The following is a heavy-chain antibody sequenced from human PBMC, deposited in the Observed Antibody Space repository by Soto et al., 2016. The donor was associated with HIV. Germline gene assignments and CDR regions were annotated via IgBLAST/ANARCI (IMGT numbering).Heavy chain of an antibody. Sequence: EGQLVESGGGLIQPGRSLRLSCAASGFTFKNYWMHWVRQSPGKGLMWISHINNDGSGTNYADSVKGRFIVFRDNAKNILSLQMNRLEVDDTAVYYCVRDLMTGYNIRPTSDYWGQGTMVVVSS. CDR3: VRDLMTGYNIRPTSDY. CDR2: INNDGSGT. D-gene: IGHD2-15*01. V-gene: IGHV3-74*01. CDR1: GFTFKNYW. J-gene: IGHJ4*02.